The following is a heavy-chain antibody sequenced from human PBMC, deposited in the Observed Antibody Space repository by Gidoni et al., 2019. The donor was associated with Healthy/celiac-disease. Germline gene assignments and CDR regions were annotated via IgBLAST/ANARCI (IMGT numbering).Heavy chain of an antibody. CDR3: ARARKGRLGEWLFLFDY. CDR1: GFTFSSYD. D-gene: IGHD3-3*01. CDR2: IGTAGDP. Sequence: EVQLVESGGGLVQPGGSLRLSCAASGFTFSSYDMHWVRQATEKGLEWVSAIGTAGDPYYPGSVKGRFTISRENAKNSLYLQMNSLRAGDTAVYYCARARKGRLGEWLFLFDYWGQGTLVTVSS. V-gene: IGHV3-13*05. J-gene: IGHJ4*02.